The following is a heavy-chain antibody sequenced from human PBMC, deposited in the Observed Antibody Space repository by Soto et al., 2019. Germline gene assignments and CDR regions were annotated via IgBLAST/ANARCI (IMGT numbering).Heavy chain of an antibody. CDR2: INPSGYTS. CDR1: GYTFTNYY. D-gene: IGHD5-18*01. Sequence: ASVKVSCKASGYTFTNYYIHWVRQAPGQGLEWMGIINPSGYTSTLAQKFQGRLTVTSDTSTSTVYMELDSLTSEDTAVYYCARDIHGAFTTMVYWGQGTLVTVSS. V-gene: IGHV1-46*01. CDR3: ARDIHGAFTTMVY. J-gene: IGHJ4*02.